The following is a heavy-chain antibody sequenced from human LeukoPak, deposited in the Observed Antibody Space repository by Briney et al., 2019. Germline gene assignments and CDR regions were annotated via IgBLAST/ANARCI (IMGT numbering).Heavy chain of an antibody. CDR2: VWYDGSNK. V-gene: IGHV3-33*01. J-gene: IGHJ6*02. CDR3: ARDVVAATQTFSYGMDV. Sequence: GGSLRLSCAASGFTFSSFGIHWVRQAPGKGLEWVAIVWYDGSNKYYADSVKGRFTISRDNSKNTLYLQMNSLRAEHTAVYYCARDVVAATQTFSYGMDVWGQGTTVTVSS. D-gene: IGHD2-15*01. CDR1: GFTFSSFG.